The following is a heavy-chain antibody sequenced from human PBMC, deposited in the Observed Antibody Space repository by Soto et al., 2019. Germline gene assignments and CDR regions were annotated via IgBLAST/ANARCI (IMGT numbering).Heavy chain of an antibody. Sequence: EVQLLESGGGLVQPGGSVRLSWAASGFTFSPYAMNWVRQAPGKGLEWVSVISGSGGSTYYPDSVKGRFTISRDNSKNTLYLXXNSLRAEDTAVYYCARRSSSWYFDYWGQGTLVTVSS. CDR3: ARRSSSWYFDY. J-gene: IGHJ4*02. D-gene: IGHD6-13*01. V-gene: IGHV3-23*01. CDR2: ISGSGGST. CDR1: GFTFSPYA.